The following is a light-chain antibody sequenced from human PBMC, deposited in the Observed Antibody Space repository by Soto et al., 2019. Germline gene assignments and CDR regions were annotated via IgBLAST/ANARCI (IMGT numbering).Light chain of an antibody. V-gene: IGKV3-11*01. CDR1: QSVSSY. J-gene: IGKJ3*01. CDR3: QQRSNWPWST. Sequence: IVLTQSPATLSLSPXERATLSCMASQSVSSYLAWYRQKPGQAPRLLLYDASNRATAIPARFSGSGSGTDFTLTISSLEPEDFAVYYCQQRSNWPWSTFGPGTKVDIK. CDR2: DAS.